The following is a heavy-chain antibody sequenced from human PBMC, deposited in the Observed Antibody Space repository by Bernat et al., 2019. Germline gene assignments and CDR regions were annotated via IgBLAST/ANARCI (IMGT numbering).Heavy chain of an antibody. CDR2: IKQDGSEK. Sequence: EVQLVESGGGLVQPGGSLRLSCAASGFTFISYWMSWVRQAPGKGLEWVANIKQDGSEKYYVDSVKGRFTISRDNAKNSLYLQMNSLRAEDTAVYYCARVITGVRWYFDLWGRGTLVTVSS. D-gene: IGHD3-22*01. CDR3: ARVITGVRWYFDL. V-gene: IGHV3-7*01. CDR1: GFTFISYW. J-gene: IGHJ2*01.